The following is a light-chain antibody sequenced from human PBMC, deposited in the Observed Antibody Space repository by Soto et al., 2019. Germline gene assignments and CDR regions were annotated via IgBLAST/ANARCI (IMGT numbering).Light chain of an antibody. CDR3: QQYGSSPGLFT. Sequence: EIVLTQSPGTLSLSPGERATLSCRASQSVSSNYLAWYQQKAGQAPRLLIYGSSSRATGIQDRFSGSGSGTDFTLAISSLEPEDCAVYFCQQYGSSPGLFTFGPGSKV. CDR2: GSS. CDR1: QSVSSNY. V-gene: IGKV3-20*01. J-gene: IGKJ3*01.